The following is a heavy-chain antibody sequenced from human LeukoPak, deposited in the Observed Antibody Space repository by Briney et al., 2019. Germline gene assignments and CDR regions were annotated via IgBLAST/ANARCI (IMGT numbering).Heavy chain of an antibody. V-gene: IGHV3-64D*09. CDR3: VKAFFVDTDMIGDGFDI. J-gene: IGHJ3*02. D-gene: IGHD5-18*01. Sequence: PGGSLRLSCSASGFTFSRYAMYWVRQAPGKGLEYVSAISSNGGSTYYGDSTYYADSVKGRFTISRDNSKNTLYLQMSSLRAEDTAVYYCVKAFFVDTDMIGDGFDIWGQGTMVTVSS. CDR2: ISSNGGSTYYGDST. CDR1: GFTFSRYA.